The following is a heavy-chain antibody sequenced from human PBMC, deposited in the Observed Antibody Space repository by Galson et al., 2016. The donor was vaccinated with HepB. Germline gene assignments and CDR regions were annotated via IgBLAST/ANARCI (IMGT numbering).Heavy chain of an antibody. CDR3: ARGLVGSGMDV. J-gene: IGHJ6*02. CDR2: INWSGDST. V-gene: IGHV3-20*01. Sequence: SLRLSCAAAGFTVSDNHVTWIRQAPGKGLEWVSGINWSGDSTAYADSVKGRFTMYRDDARNSLYLQMSSLRVEDTALYQCARGLVGSGMDVWGQGTTVTVSS. D-gene: IGHD3-10*01. CDR1: GFTVSDNH.